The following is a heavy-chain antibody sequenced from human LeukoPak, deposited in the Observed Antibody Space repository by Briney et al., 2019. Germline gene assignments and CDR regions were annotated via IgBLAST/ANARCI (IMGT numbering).Heavy chain of an antibody. CDR2: IYYSGST. CDR1: GGSLSSSSYY. J-gene: IGHJ4*02. V-gene: IGHV4-39*07. Sequence: SETLSLTCTVSGGSLSSSSYYWGWVRQPPGRGLEWLGSIYYSGSTYYTPSLKSRVTISVDKSKNQFSLKLSSVTAADTAVYYCAREGRENDSSGYFDYWGQGTLVPV. D-gene: IGHD3-22*01. CDR3: AREGRENDSSGYFDY.